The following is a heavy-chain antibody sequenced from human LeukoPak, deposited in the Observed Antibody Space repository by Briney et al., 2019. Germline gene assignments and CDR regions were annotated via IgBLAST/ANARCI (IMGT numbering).Heavy chain of an antibody. CDR3: AKGPLIRNWFDP. CDR1: GFTFSSYG. D-gene: IGHD2-21*01. V-gene: IGHV3-30*02. Sequence: GGSLRLSCAASGFTFSSYGMHWVRQAPGKGLEWVAFIRYDGSNKYYADSVKGRFTISRDNSKNTLYLQMNSLRAEDTAVYYCAKGPLIRNWFDPWGQGTLVTVST. CDR2: IRYDGSNK. J-gene: IGHJ5*02.